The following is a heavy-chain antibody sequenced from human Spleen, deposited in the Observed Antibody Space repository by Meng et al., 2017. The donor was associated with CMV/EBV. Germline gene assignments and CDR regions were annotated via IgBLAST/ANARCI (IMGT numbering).Heavy chain of an antibody. CDR1: GFTVSNNY. V-gene: IGHV3-21*01. Sequence: GESLKISCAASGFTVSNNYMTWVRQAPGKGLEWVSSISSSSSYIYYADSVKGRFTISRDNAKNSLYLQMNSLRAEDTAVYYCAREGKDYDFWSGYYYYGMDVWGQGTTVTVSS. CDR2: ISSSSSYI. CDR3: AREGKDYDFWSGYYYYGMDV. J-gene: IGHJ6*02. D-gene: IGHD3-3*01.